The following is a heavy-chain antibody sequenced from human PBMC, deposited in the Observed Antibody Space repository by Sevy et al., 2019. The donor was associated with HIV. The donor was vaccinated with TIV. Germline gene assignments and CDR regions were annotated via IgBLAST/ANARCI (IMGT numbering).Heavy chain of an antibody. CDR3: TTGPGGGYDSQVPFDY. CDR2: IKSKTDGGTT. J-gene: IGHJ4*02. CDR1: GFTFSNAW. Sequence: GGSLRLSCAASGFTFSNAWMSWVRQAPGKGLEWVGRIKSKTDGGTTDYAAPVKGSFNISRDDSKNTLYLQMKSLKTGDTAVYYCTTGPGGGYDSQVPFDYWGQGTLVTVSS. V-gene: IGHV3-15*01. D-gene: IGHD5-12*01.